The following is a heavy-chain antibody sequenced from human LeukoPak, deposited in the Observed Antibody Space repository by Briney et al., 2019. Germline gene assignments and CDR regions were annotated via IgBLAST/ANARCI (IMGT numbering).Heavy chain of an antibody. CDR3: ARERQQLVFWFDP. J-gene: IGHJ5*02. Sequence: GGSLRLSCAASGFTFSSYGMHWVRQAPGKGLEWVAVIWYDGSNKYYADSVKGRFTISRDNSKNTLYLQMNGLRAEDTAVYYCARERQQLVFWFDPWGQGTLVTVSS. CDR1: GFTFSSYG. CDR2: IWYDGSNK. V-gene: IGHV3-33*01. D-gene: IGHD6-13*01.